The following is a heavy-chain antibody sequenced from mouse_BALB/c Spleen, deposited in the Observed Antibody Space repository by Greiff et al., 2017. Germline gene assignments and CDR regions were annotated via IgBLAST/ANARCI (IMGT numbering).Heavy chain of an antibody. CDR2: IDPANGNT. D-gene: IGHD2-10*02. J-gene: IGHJ4*01. CDR3: AYGPDY. CDR1: GFNIKDTY. Sequence: EVKLQESGAELVKPGASVKLSCTASGFNIKDTYMHWVKQRPEQGLEWIGRIDPANGNTKYDPKFQGKATITADTSSNTAYLQLSSLTSEDTAVYYCAYGPDYWGQGTSVTVSS. V-gene: IGHV14-3*02.